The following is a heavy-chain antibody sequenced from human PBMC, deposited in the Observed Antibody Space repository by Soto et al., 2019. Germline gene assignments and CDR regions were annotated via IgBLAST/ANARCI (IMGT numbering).Heavy chain of an antibody. Sequence: EVQLVESGGGLVQPGGSLKLSCAASGFIFSGSAVHWVRQASGKGLEWVVRILSKAGKYATAYSVAMTGRFTISRDTSEHTAFLQMNSLKTEDKAVYYCLRGGSPYYYDYWGQGTLVAVSS. J-gene: IGHJ4*02. CDR1: GFIFSGSA. V-gene: IGHV3-73*01. CDR3: LRGGSPYYYDY. CDR2: ILSKAGKYAT.